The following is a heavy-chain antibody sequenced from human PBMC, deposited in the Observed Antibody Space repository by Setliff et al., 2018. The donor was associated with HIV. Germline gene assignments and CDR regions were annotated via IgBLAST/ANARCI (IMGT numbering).Heavy chain of an antibody. CDR3: AKDWGSLLSYTFYYYMDV. J-gene: IGHJ6*03. CDR2: ISYDGTYK. D-gene: IGHD3-16*01. V-gene: IGHV3-30*04. Sequence: PGGSLRLSCAASGFTFNNYAIHWVRQAPGKGLAWVALISYDGTYKYYAESVKGRFTISRDNSRNTLYLQMNSLRTEDTAVYYCAKDWGSLLSYTFYYYMDVWGQGTAVTVSS. CDR1: GFTFNNYA.